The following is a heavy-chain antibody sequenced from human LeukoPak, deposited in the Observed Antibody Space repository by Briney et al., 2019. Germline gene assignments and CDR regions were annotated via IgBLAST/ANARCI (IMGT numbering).Heavy chain of an antibody. CDR3: ARPHCSPDTLCIAAAPGRFDP. Sequence: LRLSCAASGFTFSDYYMSWIRQAPGKGLEWVGSIYYSGSTYYNPSLKSRVTISVDTSKNQFSLKLSSVTAADTAVYYCARPHCSPDTLCIAAAPGRFDPWGQGTLVTVSS. CDR1: GFTFSDYY. J-gene: IGHJ5*02. V-gene: IGHV4-39*01. D-gene: IGHD6-13*01. CDR2: IYYSGST.